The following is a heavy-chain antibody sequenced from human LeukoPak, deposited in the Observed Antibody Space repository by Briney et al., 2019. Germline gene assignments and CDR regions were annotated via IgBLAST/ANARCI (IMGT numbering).Heavy chain of an antibody. Sequence: SVKVSCKASGGAFSSYAISWVRQAPGQGLEWMGGIIPIFGTANYAQKFQGRVTITTDESTSTAYMELSSLRSEDTAVYYCARIFGTEGYCSGGSCYSADYWGQGTLVTVSS. V-gene: IGHV1-69*05. J-gene: IGHJ4*02. D-gene: IGHD2-15*01. CDR3: ARIFGTEGYCSGGSCYSADY. CDR2: IIPIFGTA. CDR1: GGAFSSYA.